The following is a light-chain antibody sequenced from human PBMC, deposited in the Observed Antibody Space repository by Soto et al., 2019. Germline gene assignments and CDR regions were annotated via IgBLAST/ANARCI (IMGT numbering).Light chain of an antibody. CDR3: LQDYDYPLT. V-gene: IGKV1-6*01. CDR2: AAS. Sequence: AIPMTQSPSSLSASVGDRVTLTCRASQGIRNDLGWYQQKPGKAPKLLIYAASKLQRGVPSRFSGSGSGTHFTLTISSLQPEDFATYYCLQDYDYPLTFGGGTKVEIE. J-gene: IGKJ4*01. CDR1: QGIRND.